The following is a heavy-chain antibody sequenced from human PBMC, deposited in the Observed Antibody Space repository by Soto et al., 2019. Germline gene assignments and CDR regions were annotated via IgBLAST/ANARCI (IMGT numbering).Heavy chain of an antibody. D-gene: IGHD2-15*01. CDR2: IIPILRTT. V-gene: IGHV1-69*11. Sequence: ASVKVSCKASGNTLSSYAFTWLRQAPGKGFELMGTIIPILRTTEYEQKFQGRVTITADESTTTVYMELSGLTSGDTGIYFCASGYQPILPFDFWGQGTLVTVYS. CDR1: GNTLSSYA. J-gene: IGHJ4*02. CDR3: ASGYQPILPFDF.